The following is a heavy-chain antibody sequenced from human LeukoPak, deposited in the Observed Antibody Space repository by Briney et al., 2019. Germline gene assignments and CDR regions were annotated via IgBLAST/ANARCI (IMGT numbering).Heavy chain of an antibody. CDR3: ARGRLGYCSGGSCYSSFDY. V-gene: IGHV3-20*04. CDR2: ISGSGGST. D-gene: IGHD2-15*01. J-gene: IGHJ4*02. CDR1: GFTFSSYA. Sequence: GGSLRLSCAASGFTFSSYAMSWVRQPPGKGLEWVSAISGSGGSTGYADSVKGRFTISRDNAKNSLYLQMNSLRAEDTALYYCARGRLGYCSGGSCYSSFDYWGQGTLVTVSS.